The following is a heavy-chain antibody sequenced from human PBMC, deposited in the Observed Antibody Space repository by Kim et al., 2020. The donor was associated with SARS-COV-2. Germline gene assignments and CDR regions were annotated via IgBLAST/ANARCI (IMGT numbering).Heavy chain of an antibody. CDR1: GGSISDYY. CDR2: LYNSGSS. D-gene: IGHD6-6*01. Sequence: SETLSLTCTVSGGSISDYYWIWIRQPPGKGLEWIGSLYNSGSSNFNPSLKSRVTISVDTSRNRFSLKVTSATPADTAMYYCARIGGSSTPLSAFDIWGQG. V-gene: IGHV4-59*01. J-gene: IGHJ3*02. CDR3: ARIGGSSTPLSAFDI.